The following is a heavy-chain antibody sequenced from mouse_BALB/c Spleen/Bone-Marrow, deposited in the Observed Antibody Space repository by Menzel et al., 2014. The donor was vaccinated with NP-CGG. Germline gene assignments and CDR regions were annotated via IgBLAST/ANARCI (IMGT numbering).Heavy chain of an antibody. Sequence: QVQLQQSGAELARPGASVKMSCRASGYTFTTYTIHWVRQRPGQGLEWIGYINPSSGYTNYNQKFKDKATLTADKSSSTAYMQLSSLTSEDSAVYYCARRDDGYVFFEYWGQSTTLTVSS. CDR2: INPSSGYT. D-gene: IGHD2-3*01. J-gene: IGHJ2*01. CDR1: GYTFTTYT. V-gene: IGHV1-4*01. CDR3: ARRDDGYVFFEY.